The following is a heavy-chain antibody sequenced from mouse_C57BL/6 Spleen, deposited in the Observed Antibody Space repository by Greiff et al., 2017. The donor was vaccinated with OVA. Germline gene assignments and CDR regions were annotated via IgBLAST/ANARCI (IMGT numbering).Heavy chain of an antibody. D-gene: IGHD1-1*01. CDR3: ASQVITTNWYFDV. CDR2: ISSGSSTI. Sequence: EVQRVESGGGLVKPGGSLKLSCAASGFTFSDYGMHWVRQAPEKGLEWVAYISSGSSTIYYADTVKGRFTISRDNAKNTLFLQMTSLRSEDTAMYYCASQVITTNWYFDVWGTGTTVTVSS. J-gene: IGHJ1*03. CDR1: GFTFSDYG. V-gene: IGHV5-17*01.